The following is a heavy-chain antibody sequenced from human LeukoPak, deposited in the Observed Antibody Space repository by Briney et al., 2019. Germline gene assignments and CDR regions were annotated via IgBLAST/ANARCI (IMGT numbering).Heavy chain of an antibody. CDR3: ATDSPGSYYDSSGYYSHFPFGY. D-gene: IGHD3-22*01. CDR1: GYTFTDYY. J-gene: IGHJ4*02. Sequence: ASVKISCKVSGYTFTDYYMHWVQQAPGKGLEWMGLVDPEDGETLYAEKFQGRVTITADTSTDTAYMELSSLRSEDTAVYYCATDSPGSYYDSSGYYSHFPFGYWGQGTLVTVSS. V-gene: IGHV1-69-2*01. CDR2: VDPEDGET.